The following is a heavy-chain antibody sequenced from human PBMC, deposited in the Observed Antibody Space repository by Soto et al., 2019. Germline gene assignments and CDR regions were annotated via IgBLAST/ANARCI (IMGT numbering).Heavy chain of an antibody. D-gene: IGHD3-22*01. CDR2: IIPILGIA. Sequence: QVQLVQSGAEVKKPGSSVKVSCKASGGTFSSYTISWLRQAPGQGLEWMGRIIPILGIANYAQKFQGRVTITADKSTSTAYMELSSLRSEDTAVYYCAGHGPKKKWLTPYYYYMDVWGKGTTVTVSS. CDR3: AGHGPKKKWLTPYYYYMDV. V-gene: IGHV1-69*02. J-gene: IGHJ6*03. CDR1: GGTFSSYT.